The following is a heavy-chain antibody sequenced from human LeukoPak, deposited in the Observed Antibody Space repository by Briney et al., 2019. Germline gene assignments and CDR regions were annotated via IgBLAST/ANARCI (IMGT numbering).Heavy chain of an antibody. D-gene: IGHD6-19*01. J-gene: IGHJ4*02. CDR3: ARHPNGGWYGFDY. Sequence: TSETLSLTCTVSGGSISSYYWSWIRQPPGKGLEWIGYIYYSGSTNYNPSLKSRVTISVDTSKNQFSLKLSSVTAADTAVYYCARHPNGGWYGFDYWGQGTLVTVSS. CDR1: GGSISSYY. CDR2: IYYSGST. V-gene: IGHV4-59*01.